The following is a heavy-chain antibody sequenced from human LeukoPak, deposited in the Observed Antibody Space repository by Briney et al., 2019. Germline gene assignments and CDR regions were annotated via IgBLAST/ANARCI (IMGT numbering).Heavy chain of an antibody. CDR3: SRDRYYYDSSGYSHRLDY. CDR2: IYTSGST. Sequence: PSETLSLTCTVSGDSISSGSYYWSWIRQPAGKGLEWIGRIYTSGSTNYNPSLKSRVTMSVDTSKNQFSLKLSSVTAADTAVYYCSRDRYYYDSSGYSHRLDYWGQGTLVTVSS. J-gene: IGHJ4*02. V-gene: IGHV4-61*02. CDR1: GDSISSGSYY. D-gene: IGHD3-22*01.